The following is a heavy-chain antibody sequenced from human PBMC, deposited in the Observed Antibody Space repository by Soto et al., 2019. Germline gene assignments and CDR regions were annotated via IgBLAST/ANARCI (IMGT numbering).Heavy chain of an antibody. CDR2: ISSSSSYI. Sequence: GGSLRLSCAASGFTFSSYSMNWVRQAPGKGLEWVSSISSSSSYIYYADSVKGRFTISRDNAKNSLYLQMNSLRAEDTAVYSCARGLPMVHIIYYFDSGGQGTLVT. D-gene: IGHD3-10*01. V-gene: IGHV3-21*01. J-gene: IGHJ4*02. CDR1: GFTFSSYS. CDR3: ARGLPMVHIIYYFDS.